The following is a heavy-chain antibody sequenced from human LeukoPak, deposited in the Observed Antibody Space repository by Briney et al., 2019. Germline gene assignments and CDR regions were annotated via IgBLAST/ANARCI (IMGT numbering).Heavy chain of an antibody. CDR1: GGPLSSYS. J-gene: IGHJ5*02. CDR3: ARGRDHDYINWFDP. CDR2: IIPISGTA. V-gene: IGHV1-69*05. Sequence: ASVKVSLKASGGPLSSYSISWVRQGPGQGVEGEGGIIPISGTANYAQKFQGRVTITTDESTSTAYMELSSLRSEDTAVYYCARGRDHDYINWFDPWGQGTLVTVSS. D-gene: IGHD4-11*01.